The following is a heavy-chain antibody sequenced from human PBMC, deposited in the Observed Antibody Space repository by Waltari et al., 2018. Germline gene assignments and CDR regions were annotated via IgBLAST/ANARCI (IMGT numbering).Heavy chain of an antibody. Sequence: QVQLVQSGAEVKKPGSSVKVSCKASGGTFSSYAISWVRQAPGQGLEWMGRIIPIFGTANYAQKCQGRVTITADKSTSTAYMELSSLRSEDTAVYYCARDGGPSSGDYYYGMDVWGQGTTVTVSS. J-gene: IGHJ6*02. V-gene: IGHV1-69*08. CDR2: IIPIFGTA. CDR1: GGTFSSYA. CDR3: ARDGGPSSGDYYYGMDV. D-gene: IGHD6-19*01.